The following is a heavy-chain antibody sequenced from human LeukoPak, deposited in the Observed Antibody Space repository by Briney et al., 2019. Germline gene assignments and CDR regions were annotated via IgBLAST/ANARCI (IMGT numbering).Heavy chain of an antibody. CDR1: GFTFSSYW. J-gene: IGHJ5*02. CDR2: IKKDGSEK. CDR3: ASLTIAAAATRVNWFDP. Sequence: GGSLRLSCAASGFTFSSYWMSWVRQAPGKGLEWVANIKKDGSEKYYVDSVKGRFTISRDNAKNSLYLQMNSLRAEDTAVYYCASLTIAAAATRVNWFDPWGQGTLVTVSS. V-gene: IGHV3-7*01. D-gene: IGHD6-13*01.